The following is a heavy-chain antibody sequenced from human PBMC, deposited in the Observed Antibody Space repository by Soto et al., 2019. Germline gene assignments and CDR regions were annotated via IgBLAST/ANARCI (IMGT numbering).Heavy chain of an antibody. V-gene: IGHV1-18*04. CDR1: GYTFTSYG. J-gene: IGHJ6*02. D-gene: IGHD2-15*01. CDR2: ISTKKGNT. CDR3: AREILSPDFYFHGMDV. Sequence: QGQLVQSGAEVKKPGASVKVSCKASGYTFTSYGISWFRQAPGQGLEWMGWISTKKGNTKYAQKFQGRVTMTTDTSTSTAYMELRSLRSDDTAVYYCAREILSPDFYFHGMDVWGQGTTVTVSS.